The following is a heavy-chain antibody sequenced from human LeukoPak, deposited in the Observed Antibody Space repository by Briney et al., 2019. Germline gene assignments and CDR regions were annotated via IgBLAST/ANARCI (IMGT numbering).Heavy chain of an antibody. J-gene: IGHJ4*02. CDR2: IYPGDSDT. V-gene: IGHV5-51*01. CDR1: RYSFTSYW. Sequence: GESLKISCKGSRYSFTSYWIGWVRQMPGKGLEWMGIIYPGDSDTRYSPSFQGQVTISADKSISTAYLQWSSLKASDTAMYYCARRYCSSTSCHAFDYWGQGTLVTVSS. D-gene: IGHD2-2*01. CDR3: ARRYCSSTSCHAFDY.